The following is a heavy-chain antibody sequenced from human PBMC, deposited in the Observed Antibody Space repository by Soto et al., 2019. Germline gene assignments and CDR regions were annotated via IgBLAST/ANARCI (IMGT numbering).Heavy chain of an antibody. Sequence: GGSLRLSCAASGFTFSSYAMSWVRQAPGKGLEWVSAISGSGGSTYYADSVKGRFTISRDNSKNTLYLQMNSLRAEDTAVYYCARTIWFGQLKYGMEVWGQGTTVTAP. J-gene: IGHJ6*02. V-gene: IGHV3-23*01. D-gene: IGHD3-10*01. CDR3: ARTIWFGQLKYGMEV. CDR2: ISGSGGST. CDR1: GFTFSSYA.